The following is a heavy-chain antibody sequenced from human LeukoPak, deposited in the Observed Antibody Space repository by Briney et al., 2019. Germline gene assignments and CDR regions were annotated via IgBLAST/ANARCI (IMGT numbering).Heavy chain of an antibody. V-gene: IGHV3-7*05. J-gene: IGHJ4*02. CDR2: IKEDGSEK. D-gene: IGHD2-21*01. Sequence: GGSLRLSCAASGFTFSTYWMSWVRQAPGKGLEWVANIKEDGSEKNYLDSVKGRFTISRDNAKNSLYLQMNSLRAEDTAVYYCARMLFGGPFDYWGQGTLVTLS. CDR1: GFTFSTYW. CDR3: ARMLFGGPFDY.